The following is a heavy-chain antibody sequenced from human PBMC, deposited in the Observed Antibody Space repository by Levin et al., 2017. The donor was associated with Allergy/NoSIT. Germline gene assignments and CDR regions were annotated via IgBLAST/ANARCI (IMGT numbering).Heavy chain of an antibody. V-gene: IGHV4-34*01. J-gene: IGHJ4*02. CDR1: GGSFSGYY. D-gene: IGHD6-6*01. CDR3: ARGRFYSSSSLGYNYFDY. CDR2: INHSGST. Sequence: SETLSLTCAVYGGSFSGYYWSWIRQPPGKGLEWIGEINHSGSTNYNPSLKSRVTISVDTSKNQFSLKLSSVTAADTAVYYCARGRFYSSSSLGYNYFDYWGQGTLVTVSS.